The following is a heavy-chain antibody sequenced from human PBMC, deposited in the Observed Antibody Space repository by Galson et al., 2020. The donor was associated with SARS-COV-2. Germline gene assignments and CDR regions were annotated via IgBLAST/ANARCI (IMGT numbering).Heavy chain of an antibody. V-gene: IGHV4-38-2*02. CDR3: ARDGTYYYFWSDTNFDY. J-gene: IGHJ4*02. Sequence: SETLSLTCAVSDYFISSGYFWGWIRQPPGKGLQWIGSIYHSGNTYYNPSLQSRVTISVDTSKNQFSLKLNSVTAADTAVYYCARDGTYYYFWSDTNFDYWGQGTLVTVSS. CDR2: IYHSGNT. D-gene: IGHD3-3*01. CDR1: DYFISSGYF.